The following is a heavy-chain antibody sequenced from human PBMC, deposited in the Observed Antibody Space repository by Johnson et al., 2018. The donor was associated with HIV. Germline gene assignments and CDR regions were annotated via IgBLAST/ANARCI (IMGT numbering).Heavy chain of an antibody. CDR1: GFTFSSYG. D-gene: IGHD3-3*01. CDR3: ARVATFGVVISDAFDI. Sequence: QVQLVESGGSVVRPGGSLRLSCAASGFTFSSYGMHWVRQAPGKGLEWVALISYDGNNKYYVDSVKGRFTISRDNSKNTLYLQMNSLRSEDTAVYYCARVATFGVVISDAFDIWGQGTMVTVSS. CDR2: ISYDGNNK. V-gene: IGHV3-30*03. J-gene: IGHJ3*02.